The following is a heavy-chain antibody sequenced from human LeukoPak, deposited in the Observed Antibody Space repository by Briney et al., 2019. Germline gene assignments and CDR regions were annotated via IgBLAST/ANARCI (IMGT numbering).Heavy chain of an antibody. CDR2: ISWNSGSI. CDR1: GFTFDDYA. CDR3: AKGASIAALPSYDY. J-gene: IGHJ4*02. D-gene: IGHD6-6*01. Sequence: GGSLRLSCAASGFTFDDYAMHWVRQAPGKGLEWVSGISWNSGSIGYADSVKGRFTISRDNAKNSLYLQMNSLRAEDTALYYCAKGASIAALPSYDYWGQGTLVTVSS. V-gene: IGHV3-9*01.